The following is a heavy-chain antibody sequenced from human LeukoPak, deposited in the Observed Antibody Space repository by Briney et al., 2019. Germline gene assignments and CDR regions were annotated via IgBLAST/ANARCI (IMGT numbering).Heavy chain of an antibody. J-gene: IGHJ4*02. Sequence: GGSLRLSCAASGFTFDDYGMSWVHQAPGKGLEWVSGINWHGGSTGYADSVKGRFTISRDHAKNSLYLQMNSLRAEDTALYYCARDIAAAGNYWGQGTLVTVSS. V-gene: IGHV3-20*04. D-gene: IGHD6-13*01. CDR3: ARDIAAAGNY. CDR1: GFTFDDYG. CDR2: INWHGGST.